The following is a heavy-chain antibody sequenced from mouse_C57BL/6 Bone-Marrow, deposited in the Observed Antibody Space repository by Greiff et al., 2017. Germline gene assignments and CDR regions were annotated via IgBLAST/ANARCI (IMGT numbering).Heavy chain of an antibody. CDR2: INSDGGST. CDR3: AKQSTMSTTEAMDY. V-gene: IGHV5-2*01. D-gene: IGHD2-4*01. Sequence: EVQVVESGGGLVQPGESLKLSCESNEYEFPSHDMSWVRKTPEKRLELVAAINSDGGSTYYPDTMERRFIISKDNTKKTLYLQMSSLKSEDTALYDCAKQSTMSTTEAMDYGGQGTAVTVSS. CDR1: EYEFPSHD. J-gene: IGHJ4*01.